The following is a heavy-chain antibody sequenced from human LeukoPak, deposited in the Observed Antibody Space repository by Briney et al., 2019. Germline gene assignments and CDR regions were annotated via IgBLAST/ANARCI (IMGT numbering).Heavy chain of an antibody. CDR3: AKAGTTVTTINWFDP. CDR2: ISGSGGSS. J-gene: IGHJ5*02. Sequence: GGSLRLSCAASGFTFSNYEMNWVRQAPGKGLEWVSTISGSGGSSYYADSVKGRFTISRDNSKNTLYPQMNSLRAEDTAVYYCAKAGTTVTTINWFDPWGQGTLVTVSS. CDR1: GFTFSNYE. D-gene: IGHD4-17*01. V-gene: IGHV3-23*01.